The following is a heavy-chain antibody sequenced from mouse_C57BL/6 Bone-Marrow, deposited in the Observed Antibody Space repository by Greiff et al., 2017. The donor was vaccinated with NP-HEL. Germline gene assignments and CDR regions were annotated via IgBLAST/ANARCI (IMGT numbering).Heavy chain of an antibody. CDR1: GYTFTDYY. CDR2: INPYNGGT. J-gene: IGHJ3*01. V-gene: IGHV1-19*01. D-gene: IGHD1-1*01. CDR3: ARSETTVGTY. Sequence: EVQLQQSGPVLVKPGASVKMSCKASGYTFTDYYMNWVKQSHGKSLEWIGVINPYNGGTSYNQKFKGKATLTVDKSSSTAYMELNSLTSEDSAVYYCARSETTVGTYWSQGTLVTVSA.